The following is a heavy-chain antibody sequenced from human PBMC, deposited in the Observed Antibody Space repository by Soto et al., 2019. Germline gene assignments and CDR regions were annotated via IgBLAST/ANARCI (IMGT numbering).Heavy chain of an antibody. V-gene: IGHV1-18*04. D-gene: IGHD2-21*01. Sequence: ASVKVSCKASGYTFTSYGISWVRQAPGQGLEWMGWISAYNGNTNYAQKLQGRVTMTTDTSTSTAYMELRSLRSDDTAVYYCARDMVVVAPDYYYGMDVWSQGTTVTVSS. CDR3: ARDMVVVAPDYYYGMDV. CDR2: ISAYNGNT. CDR1: GYTFTSYG. J-gene: IGHJ6*02.